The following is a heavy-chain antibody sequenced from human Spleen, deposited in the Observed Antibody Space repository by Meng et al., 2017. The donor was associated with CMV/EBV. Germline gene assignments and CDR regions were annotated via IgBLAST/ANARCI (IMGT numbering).Heavy chain of an antibody. Sequence: EGSLRLSCAASGFTFSSYGMHWVRQAPGKGLEWVAVIWYDGSNKYYADSVKGRFTISRDNSKNTLYLQMNSLRAEDTAVYYCAKRLGRDDAFDIWGQGTKVTVSS. D-gene: IGHD6-19*01. CDR1: GFTFSSYG. CDR3: AKRLGRDDAFDI. J-gene: IGHJ3*02. CDR2: IWYDGSNK. V-gene: IGHV3-33*06.